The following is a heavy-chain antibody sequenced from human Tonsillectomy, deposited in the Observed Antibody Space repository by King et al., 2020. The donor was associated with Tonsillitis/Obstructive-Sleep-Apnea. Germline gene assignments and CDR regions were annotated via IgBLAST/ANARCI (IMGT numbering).Heavy chain of an antibody. CDR3: ARDRYIVVIPAAVDAFDV. CDR2: ISTSGSIK. Sequence: VQLVESGGGLVQPGGSLRLSCAASGFTFSSYELTWVRQAPGKGLEWISFISTSGSIKYYADSVKGRFTISRNNAKNSLYLQMNSLRTDETAVYYCARDRYIVVIPAAVDAFDVWGQGTLVTVSS. CDR1: GFTFSSYE. J-gene: IGHJ3*01. V-gene: IGHV3-48*03. D-gene: IGHD2-2*01.